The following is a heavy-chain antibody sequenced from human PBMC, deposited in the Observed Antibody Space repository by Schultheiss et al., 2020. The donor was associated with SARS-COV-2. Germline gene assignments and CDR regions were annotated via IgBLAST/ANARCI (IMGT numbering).Heavy chain of an antibody. J-gene: IGHJ6*02. CDR2: IYPGDSDT. CDR1: GYSFTSYW. V-gene: IGHV5-51*01. D-gene: IGHD2-2*01. CDR3: ARHLSVVDHRQFQAQSYGMDV. Sequence: GESLKISCKGSGYSFTSYWIGWVRQMPGKGLEWMGIIYPGDSDTRYSPSFQGQVTISADKSISTAYLQWSSLKASDTAMYYCARHLSVVDHRQFQAQSYGMDVWGQGTTVTVSS.